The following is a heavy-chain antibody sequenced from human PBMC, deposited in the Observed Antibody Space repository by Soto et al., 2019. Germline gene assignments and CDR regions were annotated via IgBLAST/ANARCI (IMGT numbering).Heavy chain of an antibody. J-gene: IGHJ5*02. Sequence: PGESLKISCNRSGYSFTSYWIGWVRQMPGKGLEWMGIIYPGDSDTRYSPSFQGQVTISADKSISTAYLQWSSLKASDTAMYYCARHSALRYFGPENWFDPWGQGTLVTVSS. CDR2: IYPGDSDT. CDR3: ARHSALRYFGPENWFDP. V-gene: IGHV5-51*01. D-gene: IGHD3-9*01. CDR1: GYSFTSYW.